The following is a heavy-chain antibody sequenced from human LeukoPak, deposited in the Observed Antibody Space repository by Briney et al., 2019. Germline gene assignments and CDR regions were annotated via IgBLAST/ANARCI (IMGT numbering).Heavy chain of an antibody. V-gene: IGHV3-30-3*01. CDR2: ISYDGSNK. Sequence: GGSLRLSCAASGFTFSSYAMHWVRQSPGKGLEWVAVISYDGSNKYYADSVKGRFTISRDNSKNTLYLQMNSLRAEDTAVYYCARSITMIVVVITRLDYWGQGTLLTVSS. J-gene: IGHJ4*02. CDR3: ARSITMIVVVITRLDY. CDR1: GFTFSSYA. D-gene: IGHD3-22*01.